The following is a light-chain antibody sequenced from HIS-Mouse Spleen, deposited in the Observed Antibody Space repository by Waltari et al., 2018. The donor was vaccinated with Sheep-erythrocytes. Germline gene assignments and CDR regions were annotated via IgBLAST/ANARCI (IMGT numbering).Light chain of an antibody. Sequence: DVVMTQSPLSLPVTLGQPASISCRSSQSLGYSDGNTYLNWFQQRPGQSPRRLIYKVSNRDSGVPDRFSGSGSGTDFTPKISRVEAEDVGVYYCMQGTHPYTFGQGTKLEIK. CDR2: KVS. CDR1: QSLGYSDGNTY. J-gene: IGKJ2*01. CDR3: MQGTHPYT. V-gene: IGKV2-30*01.